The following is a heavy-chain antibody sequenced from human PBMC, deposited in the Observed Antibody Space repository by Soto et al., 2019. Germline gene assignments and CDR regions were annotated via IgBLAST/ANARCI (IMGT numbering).Heavy chain of an antibody. CDR3: AREWGVGAILYYCYGMDV. J-gene: IGHJ6*01. V-gene: IGHV3-30*03. D-gene: IGHD1-26*01. Sequence: QVQLVESGGGVVQPGRSLRLSCAASGFTFSSYGMHWVRQAPGKGLEWVAVISYDGSNKYYADSVKGRFTISRDNSKNTLYLQMNSLRAGDTAVYYFAREWGVGAILYYCYGMDVW. CDR2: ISYDGSNK. CDR1: GFTFSSYG.